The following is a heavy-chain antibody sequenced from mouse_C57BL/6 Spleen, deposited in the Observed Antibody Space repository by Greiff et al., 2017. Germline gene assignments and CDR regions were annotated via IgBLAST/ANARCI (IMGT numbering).Heavy chain of an antibody. Sequence: VQLQQSGAELARPGASVKLSCKASGYTFTSYGISWVKQRTGQGLEWIGEIYPRSGNTYYNEKFKGKATLTADKSSSTAYMELRSLTSEDSAVXFCARSDDYDEGENFDYWGQGTTLTVSS. CDR2: IYPRSGNT. J-gene: IGHJ2*01. CDR1: GYTFTSYG. V-gene: IGHV1-81*01. D-gene: IGHD2-4*01. CDR3: ARSDDYDEGENFDY.